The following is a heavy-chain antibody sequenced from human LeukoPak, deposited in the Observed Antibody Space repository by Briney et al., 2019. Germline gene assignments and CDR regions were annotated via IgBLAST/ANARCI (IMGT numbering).Heavy chain of an antibody. CDR2: IYPGDSDT. CDR3: ARQVDGYNYNSIYFGY. V-gene: IGHV5-51*01. J-gene: IGHJ4*02. D-gene: IGHD5-24*01. Sequence: GESLKISCKGSGYSFTSYWIGWVRQMPGKGLEWMGIIYPGDSDTRYSPSFQGQVTISADKSISTAYLQWSSLKASDTAMYYCARQVDGYNYNSIYFGYWGQGTLVTVSS. CDR1: GYSFTSYW.